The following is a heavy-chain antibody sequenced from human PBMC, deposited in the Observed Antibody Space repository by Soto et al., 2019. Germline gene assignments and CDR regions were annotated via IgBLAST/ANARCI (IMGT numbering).Heavy chain of an antibody. CDR1: GFTFSSYA. Sequence: GGPLRLSCAASGFTFSSYAMHWVRQAPGKGLEWVAVISYDGSNKYYADSVKGRFTISRDNSKNTLYLQMNSLRAEDTAVYYCARASGNRITMIANWFDPWGQGTLVTVSS. CDR3: ARASGNRITMIANWFDP. CDR2: ISYDGSNK. V-gene: IGHV3-30-3*01. D-gene: IGHD3-22*01. J-gene: IGHJ5*02.